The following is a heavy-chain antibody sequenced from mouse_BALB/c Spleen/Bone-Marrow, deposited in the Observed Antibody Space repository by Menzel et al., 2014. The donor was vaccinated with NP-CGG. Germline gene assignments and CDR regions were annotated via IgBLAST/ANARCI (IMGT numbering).Heavy chain of an antibody. V-gene: IGHV1-9*01. J-gene: IGHJ1*01. Sequence: QVHVKQSGAELMKPGASVKISCKATGYTFSSYWIEWVKQRPGHGLEWIGEILPGSGSTNYNERFKGKATFTADTSSNTAYMQLSSLTSEDSAVYYCAREDGLWYFDVWGAGTTVTVSS. CDR3: AREDGLWYFDV. CDR1: GYTFSSYW. CDR2: ILPGSGST. D-gene: IGHD1-1*01.